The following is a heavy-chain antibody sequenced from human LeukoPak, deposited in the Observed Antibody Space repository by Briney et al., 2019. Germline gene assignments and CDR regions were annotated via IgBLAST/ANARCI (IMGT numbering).Heavy chain of an antibody. J-gene: IGHJ4*02. V-gene: IGHV1-2*02. CDR1: GDTVTGSF. Sequence: ASVKVSCKASGDTVTGSFIHGVRQAPGQGLEWMGWISINSGGTKYAQNFQGRVTMTRDTSITTAYMELSRLTSDDTAVYYCARADPIDYWGPGTLVTVSS. CDR2: ISINSGGT. CDR3: ARADPIDY.